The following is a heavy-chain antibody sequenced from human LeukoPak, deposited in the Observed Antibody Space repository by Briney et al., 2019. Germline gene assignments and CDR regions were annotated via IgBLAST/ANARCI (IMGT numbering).Heavy chain of an antibody. J-gene: IGHJ3*02. Sequence: GGSLRLSCAASGFIFDYYAMNWVRQAPGKGLEWISYISSGSSTIYYADSVKGRFTVSRDNSKNTLYLQMNSLRAEDTAVYYCAKDSPYYDSSGYYYGAAFDIWGQGTMVTVSS. CDR3: AKDSPYYDSSGYYYGAAFDI. D-gene: IGHD3-22*01. CDR2: ISSGSSTI. CDR1: GFIFDYYA. V-gene: IGHV3-48*01.